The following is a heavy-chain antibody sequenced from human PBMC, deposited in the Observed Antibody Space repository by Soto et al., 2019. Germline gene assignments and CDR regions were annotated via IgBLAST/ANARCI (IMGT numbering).Heavy chain of an antibody. V-gene: IGHV4-31*03. Sequence: QVQLQESGPGLVKPSQTLSLTCTVSGGSISSGGYYWSWIRQYPGKGLECIGYIYYSGSTYYNPSLKSRVTISIDTSKNQFSLKLSSVTAADTAVYYCATNGGYYDASGPKYSHYWGQGTLVTVSS. J-gene: IGHJ1*01. D-gene: IGHD3-22*01. CDR2: IYYSGST. CDR1: GGSISSGGYY. CDR3: ATNGGYYDASGPKYSHY.